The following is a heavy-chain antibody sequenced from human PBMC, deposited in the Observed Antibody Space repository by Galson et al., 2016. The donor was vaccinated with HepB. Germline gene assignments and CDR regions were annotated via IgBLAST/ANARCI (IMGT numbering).Heavy chain of an antibody. CDR3: ARHAGTSYENYYMDV. D-gene: IGHD1-7*01. V-gene: IGHV4-39*01. CDR1: GGSISSSGYY. CDR2: IYYSGTS. J-gene: IGHJ6*03. Sequence: SETLSLTCTVSGGSISSSGYYWAWIRQPPGKGLEWIASIYYSGTSYYKPSLTSRVTISVDTSKSQFSLKVRSVTAADTAVYYCARHAGTSYENYYMDVWGRGTTVAVSS.